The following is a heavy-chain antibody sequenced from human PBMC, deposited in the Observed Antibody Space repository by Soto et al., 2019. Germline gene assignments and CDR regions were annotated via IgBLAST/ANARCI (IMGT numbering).Heavy chain of an antibody. CDR3: ARDQSATERGIDV. CDR1: GFTFSSYS. CDR2: ISSSSSTI. J-gene: IGHJ6*02. Sequence: GGSLRLACAASGFTFSSYSVNWVRQAPGKGLGWVSYISSSSSTIYYADSVKGRFTISRDNAKNSLYLQMNSLRDEDTAVYYCARDQSATERGIDVWGQGTTVTVSS. D-gene: IGHD5-12*01. V-gene: IGHV3-48*02.